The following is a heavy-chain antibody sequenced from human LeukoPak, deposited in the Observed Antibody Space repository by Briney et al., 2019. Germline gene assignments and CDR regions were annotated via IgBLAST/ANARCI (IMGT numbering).Heavy chain of an antibody. J-gene: IGHJ6*03. CDR3: AKDGSMPWGYYMDV. D-gene: IGHD2/OR15-2a*01. CDR2: ISPGGGPT. Sequence: GGTLSLSCAGSGFPFSSHGMNWVRKAPGKGLEWVSGISPGGGPTYYADSVKGRFTISRDDPKNTLYLQMENLRAEDTAVYYCAKDGSMPWGYYMDVWGKGTTVTISS. V-gene: IGHV3-23*01. CDR1: GFPFSSHG.